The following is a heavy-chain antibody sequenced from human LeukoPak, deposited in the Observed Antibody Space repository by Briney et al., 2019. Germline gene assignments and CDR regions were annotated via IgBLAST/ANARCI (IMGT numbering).Heavy chain of an antibody. J-gene: IGHJ2*01. Sequence: RASETLSLTCTVSGDPIRGYYWSWIRQPAGKGLEWIGHIYTTGSTTYNPSLKSRVTMSVDTSKNQFSLKLNSVTAADPAVYYCARGYYSGWYFDLWGRGTLVTVSS. CDR2: IYTTGST. CDR3: ARGYYSGWYFDL. V-gene: IGHV4-4*07. CDR1: GDPIRGYY. D-gene: IGHD2/OR15-2a*01.